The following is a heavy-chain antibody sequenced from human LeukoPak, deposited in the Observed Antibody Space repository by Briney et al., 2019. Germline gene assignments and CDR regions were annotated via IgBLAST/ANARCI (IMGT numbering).Heavy chain of an antibody. D-gene: IGHD4-23*01. V-gene: IGHV3-30*02. CDR1: GFTFSDYG. Sequence: GGSLRLSCPASGFTFSDYGMHWVRQAPGKGLEWVAVIRNDGSSKYYSDSVKGRFTISRDNSRNTLYLQMNSLRAEDTAVYYCAKVLYGGKRHFYFFEYWGQGTLVTVSS. J-gene: IGHJ4*02. CDR2: IRNDGSSK. CDR3: AKVLYGGKRHFYFFEY.